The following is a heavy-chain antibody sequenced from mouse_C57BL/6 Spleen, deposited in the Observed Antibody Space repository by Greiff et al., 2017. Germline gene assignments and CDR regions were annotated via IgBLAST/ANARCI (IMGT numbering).Heavy chain of an antibody. V-gene: IGHV1-50*01. CDR3: AYRSEPYCFDY. CDR1: GYTFTSYW. D-gene: IGHD1-1*01. J-gene: IGHJ2*01. CDR2: IDPSVSYT. Sequence: VQLQQPGAELVKPGASVKLSCKASGYTFTSYWMQWVKQRPGQGLEWIGEIDPSVSYTNYNQKFKGKATLTVDTSSSTAYMQLSSLTSEDSAVYYFAYRSEPYCFDYWGQGTTLTVSS.